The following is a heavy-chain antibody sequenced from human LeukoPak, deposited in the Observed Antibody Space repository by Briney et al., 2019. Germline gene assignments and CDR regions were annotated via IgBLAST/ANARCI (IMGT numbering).Heavy chain of an antibody. CDR3: ARDAGSIAAAGTFDY. CDR1: GGSISSSSYY. Sequence: KPSETLSLTCTVSGGSISSSSYYWGWIRQPPGKGLEWIGYIYYSGSTNYNPSLKSRVTISVDTSKNQFSLKLSSVTAADTAVYYCARDAGSIAAAGTFDYWGQGTLVTVSS. D-gene: IGHD6-13*01. V-gene: IGHV4-61*01. CDR2: IYYSGST. J-gene: IGHJ4*02.